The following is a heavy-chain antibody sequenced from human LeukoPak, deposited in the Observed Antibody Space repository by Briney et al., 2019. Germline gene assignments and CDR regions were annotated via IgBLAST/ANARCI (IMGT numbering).Heavy chain of an antibody. Sequence: SETLSLTCTVSGGSISSSSYYWGWIRQPPGKGREWIGSIYYSGSTYYNPSLKSRVTISVDTSKNQFSLKLSSVTAADTAVYYCARRLAGTEDYWGQGTPVTVSS. J-gene: IGHJ4*02. V-gene: IGHV4-39*01. CDR1: GGSISSSSYY. D-gene: IGHD6-13*01. CDR2: IYYSGST. CDR3: ARRLAGTEDY.